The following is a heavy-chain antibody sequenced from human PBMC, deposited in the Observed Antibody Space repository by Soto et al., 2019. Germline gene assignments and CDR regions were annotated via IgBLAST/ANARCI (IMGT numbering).Heavy chain of an antibody. J-gene: IGHJ6*02. CDR2: IIPVFGTA. V-gene: IGHV1-69*12. CDR3: ARGTLPGLGVGRVKYFYYDGIDV. Sequence: VQLVQSGAEVKKPGSSVRVSCKASGGTFSNYAINWVRQAPGHGLEWMGGIIPVFGTATYAQKFQGSVTIHADESETTAYMDLSSLRSEDTAVYYCARGTLPGLGVGRVKYFYYDGIDVWGQGTTVTVSS. CDR1: GGTFSNYA. D-gene: IGHD3-3*01.